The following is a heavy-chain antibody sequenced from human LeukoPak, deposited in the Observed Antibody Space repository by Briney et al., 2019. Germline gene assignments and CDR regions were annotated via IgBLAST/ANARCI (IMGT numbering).Heavy chain of an antibody. CDR3: SRGPIQLWVHNAMDV. Sequence: GGSLRLSCTTFGFTFGDHAMSWVRQAPGKGLEWVGFIRSKAYGGTTEYAASVKGRFTISRDDSKSIAYLQMNSLIIDDTAVYYCSRGPIQLWVHNAMDVWGQGTTVTVSS. CDR1: GFTFGDHA. D-gene: IGHD1-1*01. J-gene: IGHJ6*02. V-gene: IGHV3-49*04. CDR2: IRSKAYGGTT.